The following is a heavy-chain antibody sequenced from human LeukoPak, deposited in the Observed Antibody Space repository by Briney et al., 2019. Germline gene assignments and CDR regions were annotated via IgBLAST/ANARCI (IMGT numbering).Heavy chain of an antibody. V-gene: IGHV4-39*01. J-gene: IGHJ5*02. CDR3: ARHPLKAYVSDWFDP. CDR2: IFYSGST. Sequence: PSETLSLTCTVSGGSISSRSYYWGWLRPPPGKGLEWLASIFYSGSTYHNPSLKSRVTISVDTSKSQFSLKLSSVTAADTAVYFCARHPLKAYVSDWFDPWGQGTLVTVSS. D-gene: IGHD3-10*02. CDR1: GGSISSRSYY.